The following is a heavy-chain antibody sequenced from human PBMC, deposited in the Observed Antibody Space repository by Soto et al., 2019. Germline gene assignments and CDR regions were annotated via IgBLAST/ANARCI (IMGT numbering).Heavy chain of an antibody. CDR1: GFTFSSYA. D-gene: IGHD5-12*01. CDR2: ISYDGSNK. V-gene: IGHV3-30-3*01. J-gene: IGHJ5*02. Sequence: QVQLVESGGGVVQPGRSLRLSCAASGFTFSSYAMHWVRQAPGTGLEWVAVISYDGSNKYYADSVKGRFTISRDNSKNTLYLQMNSLRAEDTAVYYCARDALNSLRLSWFDPWGQGTLVTVSS. CDR3: ARDALNSLRLSWFDP.